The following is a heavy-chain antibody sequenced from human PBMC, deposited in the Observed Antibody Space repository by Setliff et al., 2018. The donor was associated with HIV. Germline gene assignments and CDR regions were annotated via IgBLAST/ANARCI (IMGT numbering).Heavy chain of an antibody. CDR1: GFSFSSYE. CDR2: ISDTGNTI. CDR3: ARGGGYDYGRYYFYGRVEGFDI. Sequence: GGSLRLSCTASGFSFSSYEMNWVRQAPGGGLEWISYISDTGNTIYYADSVKGRFAISRDNAKDSVYLQMSRLRAEDTSVYYCARGGGYDYGRYYFYGRVEGFDIWGQGTMVTVSS. D-gene: IGHD5-12*01. V-gene: IGHV3-48*03. J-gene: IGHJ3*02.